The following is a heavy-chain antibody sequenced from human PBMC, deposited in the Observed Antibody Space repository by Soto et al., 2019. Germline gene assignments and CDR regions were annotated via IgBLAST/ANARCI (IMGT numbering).Heavy chain of an antibody. CDR2: IYYSGST. Sequence: QVQLQESGPGLVKPSETLSLTCSVSGGSINSYYWSWIRQPPGKGLEWIWYIYYSGSTNYNPPLKSRVTISVDTSKNPSAVKLSYVTAADTAVYYCASRYGLGCDFWGQGTLVTVSS. CDR3: ASRYGLGCDF. V-gene: IGHV4-59*08. CDR1: GGSINSYY. J-gene: IGHJ4*02. D-gene: IGHD3-10*01.